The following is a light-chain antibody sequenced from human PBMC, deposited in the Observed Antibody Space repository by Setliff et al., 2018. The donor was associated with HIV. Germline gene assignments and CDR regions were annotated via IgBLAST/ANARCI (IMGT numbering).Light chain of an antibody. J-gene: IGLJ1*01. CDR3: CSYTSSTTYV. Sequence: QSVLTQPASVSGSPGQSITISCTGASSDVGSYNLVSWYQQHPGKAPKLMIYEVNRRPAGVSDRLSGSKSGNTASLTISGLRAEDEATYYCCSYTSSTTYVFGTGTKVTVL. CDR1: SSDVGSYNL. V-gene: IGLV2-23*02. CDR2: EVN.